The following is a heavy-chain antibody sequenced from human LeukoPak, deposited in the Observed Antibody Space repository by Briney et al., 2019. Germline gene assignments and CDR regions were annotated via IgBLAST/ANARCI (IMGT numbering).Heavy chain of an antibody. CDR2: IYSGGST. CDR1: GFTVSSNY. D-gene: IGHD6-13*01. J-gene: IGHJ4*02. Sequence: GGSLRLSCAASGFTVSSNYMSWVRQAPGKGLEWVSVIYSGGSTYYADSVKGRFTISRDNSKNTLYLQMNSLRAEDTAVYYCAKDPRIAAAGLASYYFDYWGQGTLVTVSS. CDR3: AKDPRIAAAGLASYYFDY. V-gene: IGHV3-53*05.